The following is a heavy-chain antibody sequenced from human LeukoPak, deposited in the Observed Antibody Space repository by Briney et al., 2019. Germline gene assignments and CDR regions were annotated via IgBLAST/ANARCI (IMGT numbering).Heavy chain of an antibody. V-gene: IGHV3-30-3*01. D-gene: IGHD2-2*01. J-gene: IGHJ4*02. Sequence: GGPRSLSCEAPGLPSRSYAMNWVRKAPAKGLKGGAVISYDGSNKYYADSVKGRFTISRDNSKNTLYLQMNSLRAEDTAVYYCARDVSLVPARPSGPDYWGQGTLVTVSS. CDR2: ISYDGSNK. CDR1: GLPSRSYA. CDR3: ARDVSLVPARPSGPDY.